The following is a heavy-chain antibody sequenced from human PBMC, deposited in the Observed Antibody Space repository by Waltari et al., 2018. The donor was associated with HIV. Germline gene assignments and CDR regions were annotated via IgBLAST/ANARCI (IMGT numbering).Heavy chain of an antibody. J-gene: IGHJ4*02. CDR3: ARDYNYAPDY. CDR1: GFTLKNFS. Sequence: QVQVVESGGGVVRPGSCLRHSCAAAGFTLKNFSMNWVRQAPGKGLEWVGNIYYDGSKKFYGDSVRGRFTISRDNSKQILYLQMNSLRVEDTALYYCARDYNYAPDYWGQGTLVVVSS. D-gene: IGHD5-18*01. V-gene: IGHV3-33*01. CDR2: IYYDGSKK.